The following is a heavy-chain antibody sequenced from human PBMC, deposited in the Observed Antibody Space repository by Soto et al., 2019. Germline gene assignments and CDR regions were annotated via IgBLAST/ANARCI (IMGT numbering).Heavy chain of an antibody. CDR1: GGSISGYY. CDR2: IYYSGST. CDR3: ARGAWVMDV. D-gene: IGHD3-16*01. V-gene: IGHV4-59*08. Sequence: QVQLQESGPGLVKPSETLSLTCTVSGGSISGYYWSWIREPPGKGLEWIGYIYYSGSTNYNPSLESRVTISVDTSKNQFSLKLSSVTAADTAVYYCARGAWVMDVWGQGTTVTVSS. J-gene: IGHJ6*02.